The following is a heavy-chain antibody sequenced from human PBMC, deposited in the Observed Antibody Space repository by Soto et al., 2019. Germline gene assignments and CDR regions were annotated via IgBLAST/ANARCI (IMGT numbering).Heavy chain of an antibody. CDR2: IYYSGST. D-gene: IGHD6-19*01. V-gene: IGHV4-31*03. Sequence: SETLSLTCTVSGGSISSGGYYWSWIRQHPGKGLEWIGYIYYSGSTYYNPSLKSRVTISVDTSKNQFSLKLSSVTAADTAVYYCARASGAGSDAFDIWGQGTMVTVSS. CDR1: GGSISSGGYY. J-gene: IGHJ3*02. CDR3: ARASGAGSDAFDI.